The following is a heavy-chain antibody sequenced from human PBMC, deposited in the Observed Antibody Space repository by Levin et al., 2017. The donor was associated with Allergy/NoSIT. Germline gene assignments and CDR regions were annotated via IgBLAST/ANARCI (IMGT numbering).Heavy chain of an antibody. V-gene: IGHV4-30-2*01. J-gene: IGHJ3*02. D-gene: IGHD2-15*01. Sequence: LRLSCAVSGGSISSGGYSWSWIRQPPGKGLEWIGYIYHSGSTYYNPSLKSRVTISVDRSKNQFSLKLSSVTAADTAVYYCARAPLGYCSGGSCYGGGAFDIWGQGTMVTVSS. CDR1: GGSISSGGYS. CDR3: ARAPLGYCSGGSCYGGGAFDI. CDR2: IYHSGST.